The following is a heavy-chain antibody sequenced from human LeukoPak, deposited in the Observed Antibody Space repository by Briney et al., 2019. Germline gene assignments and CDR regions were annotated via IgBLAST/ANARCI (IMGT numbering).Heavy chain of an antibody. D-gene: IGHD4-11*01. J-gene: IGHJ4*02. CDR2: ISSSTTSI. V-gene: IGHV3-48*01. Sequence: PGGSLRLSCEASGVSITGYGMNWVRQAPGKGLEWVSSISSSTTSIYYADSVKGRFTISRDNAKNSLYLQMNSLRAEDTAVYYCARGYRNPPFDYWGQGTLVTVSS. CDR1: GVSITGYG. CDR3: ARGYRNPPFDY.